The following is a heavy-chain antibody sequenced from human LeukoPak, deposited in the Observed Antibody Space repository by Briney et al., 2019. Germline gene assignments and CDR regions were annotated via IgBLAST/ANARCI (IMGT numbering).Heavy chain of an antibody. Sequence: ASVKVSCKASGGTFSSYAISWVRQAPGQGLEWMGRIIPILGIANYAQKFQGRVTITADKSTSTAHMELSSLRSEDTAVYYCARVRDDSSGSNWFDPWGQGTLVTVSS. V-gene: IGHV1-69*04. D-gene: IGHD3-22*01. CDR3: ARVRDDSSGSNWFDP. CDR1: GGTFSSYA. J-gene: IGHJ5*02. CDR2: IIPILGIA.